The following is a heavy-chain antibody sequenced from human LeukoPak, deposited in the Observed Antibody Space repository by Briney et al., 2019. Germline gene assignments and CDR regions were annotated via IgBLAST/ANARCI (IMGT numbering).Heavy chain of an antibody. CDR3: ARETLVALDP. V-gene: IGHV3-30*04. CDR1: GFTISGDA. CDR2: ISFDGSYK. J-gene: IGHJ3*01. Sequence: PGGSLRLSCTASGFTISGDAMHWVRQAPGKGLQWVAHISFDGSYKYYADSVKGRFTISRDNSKNTLYLQMNSLRTDDTALFYCARETLVALDPWGPGTLVTVSS.